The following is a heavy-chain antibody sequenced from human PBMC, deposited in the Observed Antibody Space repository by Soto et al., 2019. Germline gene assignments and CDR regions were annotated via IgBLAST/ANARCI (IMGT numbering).Heavy chain of an antibody. V-gene: IGHV3-23*01. D-gene: IGHD3-10*01. CDR2: VSGSGADT. CDR1: GFTFSTYG. Sequence: EVQLLESGGGLAQPGGSLRLSCVASGFTFSTYGMNWVRQAPGKGLEWVSAVSGSGADTYYAHSVKGRFTISRDNSKNTLYLQMNSLRAEDTAIYYCAKERGSRGPADYWGQGTLVTVSS. CDR3: AKERGSRGPADY. J-gene: IGHJ4*02.